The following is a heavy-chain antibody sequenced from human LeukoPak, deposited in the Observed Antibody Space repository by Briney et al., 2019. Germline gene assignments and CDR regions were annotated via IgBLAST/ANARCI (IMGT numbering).Heavy chain of an antibody. Sequence: GESLKISCKDSGYSFTNYWIAWVRQMPGKGLEWMGIIYPGDSDTRYSPSFRGQITISADRSISTAYLQWSSLRASDTAMYYCAIQRAVTSSNYFDYWGQGTLVTVSS. CDR3: AIQRAVTSSNYFDY. D-gene: IGHD4-17*01. CDR2: IYPGDSDT. V-gene: IGHV5-51*01. CDR1: GYSFTNYW. J-gene: IGHJ4*02.